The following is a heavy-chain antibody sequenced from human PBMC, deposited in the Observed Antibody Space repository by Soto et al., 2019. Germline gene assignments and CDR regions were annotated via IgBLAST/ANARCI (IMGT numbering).Heavy chain of an antibody. V-gene: IGHV1-69*13. CDR1: GGTFSSYA. Sequence: SVKVSCKASGGTFSSYAISWVRQAPGQGLEWMGGIIPIFGTANYAKKFQGRVTITENESTSTAYMELSSLRSDDTAVYYCARAPYSSPSRHFQHCGQGTIVTVSS. CDR2: IIPIFGTA. CDR3: ARAPYSSPSRHFQH. D-gene: IGHD6-6*01. J-gene: IGHJ1*01.